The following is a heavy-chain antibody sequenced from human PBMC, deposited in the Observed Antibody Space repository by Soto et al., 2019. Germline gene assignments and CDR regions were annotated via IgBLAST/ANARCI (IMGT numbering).Heavy chain of an antibody. D-gene: IGHD6-13*01. Sequence: SETLSLTCTVSGGSTDYYYWSWIRQSPGKGLEWIGEIYHSGSTNYNPSLKSRVTISVDKSKNQFSLKLSSVTAADTAVYYCARDAMGGSSGPYAYWGQGTLDIV. CDR2: IYHSGST. J-gene: IGHJ4*02. CDR3: ARDAMGGSSGPYAY. V-gene: IGHV4-59*12. CDR1: GGSTDYYY.